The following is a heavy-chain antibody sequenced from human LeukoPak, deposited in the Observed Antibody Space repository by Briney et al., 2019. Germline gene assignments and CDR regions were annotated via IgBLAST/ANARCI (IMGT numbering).Heavy chain of an antibody. Sequence: PSETLSLTCTVSGGSISSSSYYWGWIRQPPGKGLEWIGSIYYSGSTYYNPSLKSRVTISVDTSKNQFSLKLSPVTAADTAVYYCARRAPYARGTFDYWGQGTLVTVSS. D-gene: IGHD1-1*01. CDR2: IYYSGST. J-gene: IGHJ4*02. CDR1: GGSISSSSYY. V-gene: IGHV4-39*01. CDR3: ARRAPYARGTFDY.